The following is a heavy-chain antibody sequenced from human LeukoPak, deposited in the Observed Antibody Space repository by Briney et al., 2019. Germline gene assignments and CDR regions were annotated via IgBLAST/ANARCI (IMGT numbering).Heavy chain of an antibody. CDR1: GFTFSSYA. V-gene: IGHV3-30*04. CDR2: ISYDGSNK. CDR3: ARDHGPGEFDY. J-gene: IGHJ4*02. Sequence: GGSLRLSCAASGFTFSSYAMHWVRQAPGKGLEWVAVISYDGSNKYYADSVKGRFTISRDNSKNTLYLQMNSLRAEDTAVYYCARDHGPGEFDYWGQGTLVTVSS. D-gene: IGHD3-10*01.